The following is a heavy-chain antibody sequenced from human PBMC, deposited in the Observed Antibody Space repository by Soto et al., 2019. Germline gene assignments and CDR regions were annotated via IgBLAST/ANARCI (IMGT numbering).Heavy chain of an antibody. CDR1: GFFFCDYG. CDR2: ISFDGTNK. J-gene: IGHJ6*02. CDR3: AKDTLYPVVSYFYYGLDV. V-gene: IGHV3-30*18. Sequence: GGSLRLSCAASGFFFCDYGVHWVRQAPGKGLEWVAVISFDGTNKFYADSVKGRFTISRDNSNNTLYLQMSSLRTEDTAVYYCAKDTLYPVVSYFYYGLDVWGQGTTVTVSS. D-gene: IGHD2-8*01.